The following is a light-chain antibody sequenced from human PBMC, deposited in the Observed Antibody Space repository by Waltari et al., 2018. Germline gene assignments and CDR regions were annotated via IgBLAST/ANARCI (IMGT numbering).Light chain of an antibody. CDR1: TTDVGAYNF. CDR2: EVN. V-gene: IGLV2-14*01. Sequence: QSALTQPASGSGSPGQAITLSCTGTTTDVGAYNFVSWYQQHPGEVPKRLIYEVNNRPSGVSDRFSGSRSGNTASLTISGLLAEDDADYYCCSHSSSSTLVLFARGPQVTVL. J-gene: IGLJ3*02. CDR3: CSHSSSSTLVL.